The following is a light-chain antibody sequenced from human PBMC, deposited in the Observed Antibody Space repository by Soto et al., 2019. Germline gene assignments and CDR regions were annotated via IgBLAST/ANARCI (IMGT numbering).Light chain of an antibody. CDR2: DAS. Sequence: DIQMTQSPSTLSASVGDRVTITCRASQSISNWLAWYQQKQGKAPKLLIHDASSLESGVPSRFSGSGSGTEFTLTISSLQPDDFATYYCQQYNSYWGTFGQGTK. J-gene: IGKJ1*01. CDR3: QQYNSYWGT. CDR1: QSISNW. V-gene: IGKV1-5*01.